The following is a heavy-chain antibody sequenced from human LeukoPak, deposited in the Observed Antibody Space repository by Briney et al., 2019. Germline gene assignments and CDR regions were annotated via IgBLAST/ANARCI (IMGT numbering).Heavy chain of an antibody. Sequence: SETLSLTCTVSGGSISSYYWSWIRQPAGKGLEWIGRIYTSGSTNYNPSLKSRVTISVDKSKNQFSLKLSPVTAADTAVYYCARDRGTVTTSYFDYWGRGTLVTVSS. D-gene: IGHD4-17*01. CDR3: ARDRGTVTTSYFDY. V-gene: IGHV4-4*07. J-gene: IGHJ4*02. CDR1: GGSISSYY. CDR2: IYTSGST.